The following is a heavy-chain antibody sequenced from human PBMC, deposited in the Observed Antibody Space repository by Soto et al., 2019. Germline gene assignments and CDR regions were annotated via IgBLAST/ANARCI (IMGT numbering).Heavy chain of an antibody. J-gene: IGHJ5*02. CDR2: IYYSGST. CDR1: GGSISSYY. D-gene: IGHD6-13*01. V-gene: IGHV4-59*01. Sequence: SETLSLTCTVSGGSISSYYWSWIRQPPGKGLEWIGYIYYSGSTNYNPSLKSRVTISVDTSKNQFSLKLSSVTDADMAVYYCARVPSSSWYLSWFDPWGQGTLVTVSS. CDR3: ARVPSSSWYLSWFDP.